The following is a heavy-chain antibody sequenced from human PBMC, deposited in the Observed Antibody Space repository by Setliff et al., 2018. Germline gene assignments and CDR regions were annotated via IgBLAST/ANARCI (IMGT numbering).Heavy chain of an antibody. CDR1: GGSFSGYY. Sequence: NPSETLSLTCAVYGGSFSGYYWSWIRQPPGKGLEWIGEINHNGITNYNPSLKSRVSISVDKSKNQVSLKLNSVTAADTAVYYCGRDPHTPTVTTRGDYWGQGTLVTVSS. CDR3: GRDPHTPTVTTRGDY. D-gene: IGHD4-17*01. V-gene: IGHV4-34*01. J-gene: IGHJ4*02. CDR2: INHNGIT.